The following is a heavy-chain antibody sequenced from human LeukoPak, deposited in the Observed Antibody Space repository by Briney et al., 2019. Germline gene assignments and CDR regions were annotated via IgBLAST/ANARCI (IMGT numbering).Heavy chain of an antibody. CDR3: ARVRRANREDGYNFYYYMDV. Sequence: PGGSLRLSCAASGFTFSSYWMSWVRQAPGKGLEWVANIKQDGSDKYYVDSVKGRFTISRDNAKDSLYLQMNSLRPEDTAVHSCARVRRANREDGYNFYYYMDVWGKGTTVTVSS. V-gene: IGHV3-7*01. J-gene: IGHJ6*03. CDR1: GFTFSSYW. CDR2: IKQDGSDK. D-gene: IGHD2-21*01.